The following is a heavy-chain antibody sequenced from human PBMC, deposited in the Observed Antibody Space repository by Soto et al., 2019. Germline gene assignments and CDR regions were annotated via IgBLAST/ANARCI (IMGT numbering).Heavy chain of an antibody. J-gene: IGHJ4*02. V-gene: IGHV3-23*01. Sequence: GGSLRLSCAASGFTFSSFAMSWVRQAPGKGLEWVSVISDSGGSTYYADSVRGRFTISRDNSKSTLFLQMNSLRGDDTAIYCRAKPISGYYAHSDHWGQGTQVTVPQ. CDR2: ISDSGGST. D-gene: IGHD3-22*01. CDR3: AKPISGYYAHSDH. CDR1: GFTFSSFA.